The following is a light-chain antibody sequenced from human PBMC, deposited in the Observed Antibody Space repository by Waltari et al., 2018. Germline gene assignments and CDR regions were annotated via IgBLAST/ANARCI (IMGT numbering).Light chain of an antibody. CDR2: DHD. CDR1: NSNIETNY. Sequence: QSVLTQPPSVSAAPGEEVTISCSGSNSNIETNYVSWYQQLPGSAPKLLIYDHDKRPSDIPDLFAASTSGTSAALGITGLQAGDEAVYYCGSWDRSLNAEVFGGGTKLTVL. J-gene: IGLJ2*01. CDR3: GSWDRSLNAEV. V-gene: IGLV1-51*01.